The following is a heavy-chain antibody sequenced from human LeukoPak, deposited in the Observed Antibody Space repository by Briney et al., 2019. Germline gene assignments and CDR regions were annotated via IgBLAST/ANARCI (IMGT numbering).Heavy chain of an antibody. CDR1: GHTFTSYG. CDR2: ISAYNGNT. J-gene: IGHJ4*02. Sequence: ASVKVSCKSSGHTFTSYGLSWVRQAPGQGLEWMGWISAYNGNTNYAQNFQGRVTMTRNTSTSTVYMELKSLRSDDTAFYYCARKGCGGDCYSGDYWGQGTLVTVSS. V-gene: IGHV1-18*01. D-gene: IGHD2-21*02. CDR3: ARKGCGGDCYSGDY.